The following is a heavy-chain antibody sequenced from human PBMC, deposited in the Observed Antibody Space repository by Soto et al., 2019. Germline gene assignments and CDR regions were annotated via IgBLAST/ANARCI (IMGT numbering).Heavy chain of an antibody. D-gene: IGHD3-10*01. J-gene: IGHJ4*02. CDR3: ARGVTMVRGVIHTPYFDY. CDR1: GGSISSGGYY. CDR2: IYYSGST. V-gene: IGHV4-31*03. Sequence: QVQLQESGPGLVKPSQTLSLTCTVSGGSISSGGYYWSWIRQHPGKGLEWIGYIYYSGSTYYNPSLKSRVTISVDTSKNQFSLKLSSVPAEDTAVYYCARGVTMVRGVIHTPYFDYWGQGTLVTVSS.